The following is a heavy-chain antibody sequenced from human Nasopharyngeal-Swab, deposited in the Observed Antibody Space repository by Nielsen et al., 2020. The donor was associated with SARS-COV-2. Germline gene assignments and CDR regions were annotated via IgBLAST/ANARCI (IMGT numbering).Heavy chain of an antibody. J-gene: IGHJ2*01. V-gene: IGHV3-9*01. CDR2: ISWNSGSI. D-gene: IGHD2-15*01. Sequence: GGSLRLSCAASGFTFDDYAMHWVRQAPGKGLEWVSGISWNSGSIGYADSVKGRFTISRDNAKNSLYLQMNSLRAEDTALYYCAKEVTGYCSGGSCYSANWYFDLWGRGTLVTVSP. CDR1: GFTFDDYA. CDR3: AKEVTGYCSGGSCYSANWYFDL.